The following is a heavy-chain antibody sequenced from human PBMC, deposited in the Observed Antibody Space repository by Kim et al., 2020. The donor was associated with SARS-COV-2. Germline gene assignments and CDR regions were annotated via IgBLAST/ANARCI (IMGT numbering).Heavy chain of an antibody. J-gene: IGHJ4*02. V-gene: IGHV3-33*01. CDR3: ARSRTGYYAASFDY. D-gene: IGHD3-9*01. Sequence: YPDSVEGRFTISRDDSKNTLYLQMNSLRVGDTAVYYCARSRTGYYAASFDYWGQGTLLTVSS.